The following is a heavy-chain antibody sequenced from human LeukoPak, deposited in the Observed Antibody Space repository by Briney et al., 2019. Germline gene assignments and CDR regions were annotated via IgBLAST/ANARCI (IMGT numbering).Heavy chain of an antibody. CDR2: IYSSGTT. D-gene: IGHD1-1*01. V-gene: IGHV4-31*02. CDR3: VRNTDGRSNGDY. Sequence: PSQTLSLTCTVSGDSISSRDSYWSWIRQYPGKALEWIGFIYSSGTTNYNPSLRSRVTLSVDTSQNQFFLWLTSVTDADTATYYCVRNTDGRSNGDYWGQGTLVTVSS. J-gene: IGHJ4*02. CDR1: GDSISSRDSY.